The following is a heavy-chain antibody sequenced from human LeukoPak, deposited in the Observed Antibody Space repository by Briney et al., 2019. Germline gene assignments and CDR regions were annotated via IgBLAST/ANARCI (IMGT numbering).Heavy chain of an antibody. J-gene: IGHJ4*02. D-gene: IGHD2-21*02. Sequence: PGGSLRLSCAASGFTFSSYSMNWVHQAPGKGLEWVSYINSTSSTIYYADSVKGRFTISRDNAKNSLYLQMNSLRAEDTAVYYCARDAHWAYCGGDCDKGPLDYWGQGTLVTVSS. V-gene: IGHV3-48*04. CDR1: GFTFSSYS. CDR3: ARDAHWAYCGGDCDKGPLDY. CDR2: INSTSSTI.